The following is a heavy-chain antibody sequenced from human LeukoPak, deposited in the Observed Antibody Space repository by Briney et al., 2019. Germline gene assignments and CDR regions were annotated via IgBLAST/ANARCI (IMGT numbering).Heavy chain of an antibody. CDR2: IYYSVST. V-gene: IGHV4-39*01. Sequence: SDTLSLTCTVSGGSISSSSYYGGWIRQPPGKGLEWIGSIYYSVSTYYNPSLKSRVTISVDTSKKQFSLKLRSVTAADTAVYYCASVEMATILYFDYWGQGTLVTVSS. CDR3: ASVEMATILYFDY. J-gene: IGHJ4*02. D-gene: IGHD5-24*01. CDR1: GGSISSSSYY.